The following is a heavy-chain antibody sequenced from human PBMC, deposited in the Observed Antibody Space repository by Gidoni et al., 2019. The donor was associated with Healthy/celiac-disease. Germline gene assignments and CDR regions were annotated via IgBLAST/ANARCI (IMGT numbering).Heavy chain of an antibody. CDR1: GFTFSGSA. CDR3: TYGGVYFDY. V-gene: IGHV3-73*02. Sequence: EVQLVESGGGLVQPGGSLKLSCAASGFTFSGSAMHWVRQASGKGLEWVGRIRSKANSYATAYAASVKGRFTISRDDSKNTAYLQMNSLKTEDTAVYYCTYGGVYFDYWGQGTLVTVSS. J-gene: IGHJ4*02. CDR2: IRSKANSYAT. D-gene: IGHD2-8*02.